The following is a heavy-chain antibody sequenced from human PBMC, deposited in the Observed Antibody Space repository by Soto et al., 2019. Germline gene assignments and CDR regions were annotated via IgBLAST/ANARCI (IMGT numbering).Heavy chain of an antibody. V-gene: IGHV1-3*01. Sequence: ASVKVSCKASGYTFTSYAMHWVRQAPGQRFEWMVWFNAGNGNTKYSQKFQGRVTITRDTSASTAYMELSSLRSEDTAVYYCASGVYSSSSVLDYWGQGTLVTVSS. D-gene: IGHD6-6*01. CDR3: ASGVYSSSSVLDY. J-gene: IGHJ4*02. CDR2: FNAGNGNT. CDR1: GYTFTSYA.